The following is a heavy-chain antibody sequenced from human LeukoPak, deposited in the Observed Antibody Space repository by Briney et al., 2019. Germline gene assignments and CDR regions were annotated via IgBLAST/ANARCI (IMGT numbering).Heavy chain of an antibody. CDR1: GLTVSSYA. CDR3: AKDQSPGYSSGWYRYFDL. CDR2: ISGSGGST. D-gene: IGHD6-19*01. V-gene: IGHV3-23*01. J-gene: IGHJ2*01. Sequence: PEGSLRLSCAASGLTVSSYAMSWVRQAPGKGLEWVSAISGSGGSTYYADSVKGRFTISRDNSKNTLYLQMNSLRAEDTAVYYCAKDQSPGYSSGWYRYFDLWGRGTLVTVSS.